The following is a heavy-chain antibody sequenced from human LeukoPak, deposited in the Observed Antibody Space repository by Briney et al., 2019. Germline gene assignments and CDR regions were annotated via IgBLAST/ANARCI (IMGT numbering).Heavy chain of an antibody. CDR2: IYYSGST. CDR1: GGSISSSSYY. CDR3: AGETYYYGSGIA. D-gene: IGHD3-10*01. J-gene: IGHJ3*01. V-gene: IGHV4-39*07. Sequence: SETLSLTCTVSGGSISSSSYYWGWIRQPPGKGLEWIGSIYYSGSTYYNPSLKSRVTISVDTSKNQFSLKLSSVTAADTAVYYCAGETYYYGSGIAWGQGTMVTVSS.